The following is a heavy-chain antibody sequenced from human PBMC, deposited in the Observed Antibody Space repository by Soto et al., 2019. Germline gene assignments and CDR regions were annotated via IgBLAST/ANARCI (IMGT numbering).Heavy chain of an antibody. CDR3: AREVSDYGDYGRAFDI. CDR2: IIPIFGTA. J-gene: IGHJ3*02. Sequence: SVKVSCKASGGTFSSYAISWVRQAPGQGLEWMGGIIPIFGTANYAQKFQGRVTITADESTSTAYMELSSLGSEDTAVYYCAREVSDYGDYGRAFDIWGQGTMVTVSS. D-gene: IGHD4-17*01. CDR1: GGTFSSYA. V-gene: IGHV1-69*13.